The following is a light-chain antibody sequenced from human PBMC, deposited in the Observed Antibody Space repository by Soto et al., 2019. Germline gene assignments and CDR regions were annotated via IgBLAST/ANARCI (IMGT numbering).Light chain of an antibody. CDR3: QQRHSYPIT. V-gene: IGKV1-9*01. J-gene: IGKJ5*01. Sequence: DIQLNQSPSFLSASVGDRVTVTCRASQDISSYLAWYQKKPGKAPKLLIHTASTLQSGVPSRFSGSGSGAEFTLTISSLQHDDFATYYCQQRHSYPITFGQGTRLEIK. CDR2: TAS. CDR1: QDISSY.